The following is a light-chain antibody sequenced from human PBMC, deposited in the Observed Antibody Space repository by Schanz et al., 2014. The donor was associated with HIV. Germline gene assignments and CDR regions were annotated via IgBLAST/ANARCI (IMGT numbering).Light chain of an antibody. CDR1: QGISSW. J-gene: IGKJ1*01. CDR3: QQYNSYSRT. V-gene: IGKV1D-16*01. CDR2: DAT. Sequence: DVQMTQSPSLVSASVGDRVTITCRASQGISSWLAWYQQKPGKPPKLLIYDATTLQSGVPSRFSGSGSGTKFTLTISSLQPDDFATYYCQQYNSYSRTFGQGTKVEIK.